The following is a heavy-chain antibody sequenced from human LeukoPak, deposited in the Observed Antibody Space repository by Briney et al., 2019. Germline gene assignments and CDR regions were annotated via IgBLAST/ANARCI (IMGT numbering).Heavy chain of an antibody. CDR1: GFIFSSYG. V-gene: IGHV3-33*01. CDR2: IWYDGSSK. CDR3: ARVVEAYYYYYGMDV. D-gene: IGHD2-21*01. Sequence: PGGSLRLSCAASGFIFSSYGIHWVRQAPGKGLEWVAVIWYDGSSKYYADSVKGRLTISRDNSKNTLYLQMNSLRAEDTAVYYCARVVEAYYYYYGMDVWGQGTTVTVSS. J-gene: IGHJ6*02.